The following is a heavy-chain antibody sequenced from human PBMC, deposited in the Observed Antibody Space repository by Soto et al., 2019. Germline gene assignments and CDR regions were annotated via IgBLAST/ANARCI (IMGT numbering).Heavy chain of an antibody. Sequence: PGGSLRLSCAASGFTFSSYWMHWVRQAPGKGLVWVSRINSDGSSTSYADSVKGRFTISRDNAKNTLYLQMNSLRAEDTAVYYRARELLWFGEIGYWGQGTLVTVSS. CDR1: GFTFSSYW. J-gene: IGHJ4*02. V-gene: IGHV3-74*01. CDR2: INSDGSST. D-gene: IGHD3-10*01. CDR3: ARELLWFGEIGY.